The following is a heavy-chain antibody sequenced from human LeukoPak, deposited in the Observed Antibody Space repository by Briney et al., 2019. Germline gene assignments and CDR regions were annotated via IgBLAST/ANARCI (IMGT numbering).Heavy chain of an antibody. D-gene: IGHD1-26*01. CDR1: GSTFSSYS. Sequence: GGSLRLSCAASGSTFSSYSMNWVRQAPGKGLEWVSSISSSSSYIYYADSVKGRFTISRDNAKNSLYLQMNSLRAEDTAVYYCARDRIVGAIPIDYWGQGTLVTVSS. V-gene: IGHV3-21*01. J-gene: IGHJ4*02. CDR3: ARDRIVGAIPIDY. CDR2: ISSSSSYI.